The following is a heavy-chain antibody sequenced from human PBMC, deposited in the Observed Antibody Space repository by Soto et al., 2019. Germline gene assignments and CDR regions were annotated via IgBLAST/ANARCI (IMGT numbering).Heavy chain of an antibody. V-gene: IGHV4-39*01. CDR1: DDSISDSRYY. J-gene: IGHJ5*02. Sequence: SETLSLTCSVLDDSISDSRYYWGWIRQSPEKGLEWMGSISHDGHAYYNPPLKSRVTLFADTSRNQFSLKMKSVTVADTALYFCARQVYGDYLGRNWSVPWDQGASLTVST. CDR2: ISHDGHA. D-gene: IGHD4-17*01. CDR3: ARQVYGDYLGRNWSVP.